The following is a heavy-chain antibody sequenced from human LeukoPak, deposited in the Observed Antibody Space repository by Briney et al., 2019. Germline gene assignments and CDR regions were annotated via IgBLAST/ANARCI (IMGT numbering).Heavy chain of an antibody. Sequence: SETLSLTCTVSGGSISSYYWSWIRQPPGKGLEWIGYIFHSGSTNYNPSLKSRVTISVDTSKNQFSLKLNSVTAADTAVYYCASRKLGDDYWGQGTLVTVS. V-gene: IGHV4-59*01. J-gene: IGHJ4*02. CDR2: IFHSGST. D-gene: IGHD7-27*01. CDR3: ASRKLGDDY. CDR1: GGSISSYY.